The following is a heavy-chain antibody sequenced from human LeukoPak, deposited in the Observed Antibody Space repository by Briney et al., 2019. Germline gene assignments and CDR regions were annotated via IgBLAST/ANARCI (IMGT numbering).Heavy chain of an antibody. CDR1: GFTFRTNS. D-gene: IGHD3-9*01. CDR2: ISSTGGTI. Sequence: GSLRLSCAASGFTFRTNSMNWVRQAPGKGLEGVSYISSTGGTIYYADSMKGRFTISRDNAKNSLYLQMNSLRVEDTAVYYCAREAQFEGYFQHWGQGTLVTVSS. V-gene: IGHV3-48*04. CDR3: AREAQFEGYFQH. J-gene: IGHJ1*01.